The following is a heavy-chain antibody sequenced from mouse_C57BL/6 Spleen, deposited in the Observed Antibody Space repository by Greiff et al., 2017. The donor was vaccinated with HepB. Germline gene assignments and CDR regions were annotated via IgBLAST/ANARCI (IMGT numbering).Heavy chain of an antibody. D-gene: IGHD1-1*01. J-gene: IGHJ1*03. Sequence: LVESGAELVKPGASVKISCKASGYAFSSYWMNWVKQRPGKGLEWIGQIYPGDGDTNYNGKFKGKATLTADKSSSTAYMQLSSLTSEDSAVYFCARLGTVVSWYFDVWGTGTTVTVSS. CDR2: IYPGDGDT. CDR1: GYAFSSYW. CDR3: ARLGTVVSWYFDV. V-gene: IGHV1-80*01.